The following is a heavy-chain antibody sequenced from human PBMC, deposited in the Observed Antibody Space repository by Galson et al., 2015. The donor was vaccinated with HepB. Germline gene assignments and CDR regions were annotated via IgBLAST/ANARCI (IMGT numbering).Heavy chain of an antibody. V-gene: IGHV3-23*01. Sequence: SLRLSCAASGFTFTTYAMTWVRQAPGKGLEWVSAVSGSGANTYYADSVKGRFTISRDNSKNTLYLQMNSLRAEDTAVYYCARDTNYYDSSGYYGNDHYFDYWGQGTLVTVSS. CDR3: ARDTNYYDSSGYYGNDHYFDY. J-gene: IGHJ4*02. CDR2: VSGSGANT. CDR1: GFTFTTYA. D-gene: IGHD3-22*01.